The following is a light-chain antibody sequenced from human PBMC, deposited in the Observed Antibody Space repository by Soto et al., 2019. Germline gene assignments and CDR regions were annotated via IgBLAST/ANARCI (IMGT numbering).Light chain of an antibody. CDR1: NVGSYS. CDR2: DDS. J-gene: IGLJ2*01. CDR3: QVWDTTSDHPAGV. Sequence: SYELTQPPSLSVAPGQTARITCGGNNVGSYSVHWYQQKPGQAPVLVVFDDSDRPSGIPERFSGSNSGNTATLTISRVEAGDEADYYCQVWDTTSDHPAGVFGGGTKLTVL. V-gene: IGLV3-21*02.